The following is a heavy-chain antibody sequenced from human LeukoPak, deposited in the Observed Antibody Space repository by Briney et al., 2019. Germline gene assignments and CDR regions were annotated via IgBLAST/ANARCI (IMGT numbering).Heavy chain of an antibody. CDR3: ARHRFDRYCSSNTCPGAFDI. V-gene: IGHV5-51*01. D-gene: IGHD2-2*01. CDR2: IFPGDSDT. J-gene: IGHJ3*02. Sequence: GESLKISCKASGYSFTSQWIAWVRQMPGKGLEWMGIIFPGDSDTRYSPSFQGRVTISADKSISTAYLQWSSLKASDTAMYYCARHRFDRYCSSNTCPGAFDIWGQGTMVTVSS. CDR1: GYSFTSQW.